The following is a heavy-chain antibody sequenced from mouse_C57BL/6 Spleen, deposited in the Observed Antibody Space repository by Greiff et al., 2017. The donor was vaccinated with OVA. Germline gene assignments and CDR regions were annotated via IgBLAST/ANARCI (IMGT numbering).Heavy chain of an antibody. CDR3: ARRGSYSRDAMDY. CDR1: GFSLSTSWMG. Sequence: QVTLQESGPGILQSSPTLSLSCSFSGFSLSTSWMGVGWIRQPSGKGLEWLAHLYWDDAKRYNPFLKSRPTISKDTSRNQVFLKITSVDTADTTTYYCARRGSYSRDAMDYWGQGTSVTVSS. D-gene: IGHD2-5*01. CDR2: LYWDDAK. J-gene: IGHJ4*01. V-gene: IGHV8-12*01.